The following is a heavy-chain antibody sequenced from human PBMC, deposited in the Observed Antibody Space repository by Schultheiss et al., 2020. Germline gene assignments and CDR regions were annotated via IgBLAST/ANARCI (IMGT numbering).Heavy chain of an antibody. CDR1: GGSFSGYY. Sequence: SETLSLTCAVYGGSFSGYYWSWIRQPPGKGLEWIGHIYYSGSTNYNPSLKSRVTVSVDTSKNQFSLKLSSVTAADTAVYYCVKDLPQADSSGILFDYWGQGTLGT. CDR2: IYYSGST. J-gene: IGHJ4*02. V-gene: IGHV4-59*01. CDR3: VKDLPQADSSGILFDY. D-gene: IGHD3-22*01.